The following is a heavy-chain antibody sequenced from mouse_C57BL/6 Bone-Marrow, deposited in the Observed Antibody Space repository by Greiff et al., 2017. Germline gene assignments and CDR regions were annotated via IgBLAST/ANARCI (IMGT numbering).Heavy chain of an antibody. D-gene: IGHD2-1*01. Sequence: VQLQQSVAELVRPGASVKLSCTASGFNIKNTYMHWVKQRPEQGLAWIGRIDPANGNTKYAPKFQGKATITADTSSNTAYLQLSSLTSEDTAIYYCARSQEYCYGNPWFAYWGQGTLVTVSA. CDR3: ARSQEYCYGNPWFAY. V-gene: IGHV14-3*01. CDR1: GFNIKNTY. CDR2: IDPANGNT. J-gene: IGHJ3*01.